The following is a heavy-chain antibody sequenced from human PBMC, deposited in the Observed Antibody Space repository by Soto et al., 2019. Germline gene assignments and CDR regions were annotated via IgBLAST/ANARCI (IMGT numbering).Heavy chain of an antibody. CDR1: GFTFNTYW. D-gene: IGHD3-22*01. J-gene: IGHJ4*02. Sequence: EVQLVESGGGLVQPGGSLRLSCAASGFTFNTYWMQWVRQAPGKGLVWVSRIKSDGSYTNYADSVKGRFTIARDNAKNTPFLQMNSLGAEDTAVYYCATGGSGYFTYWGQGTLVTVSS. CDR3: ATGGSGYFTY. CDR2: IKSDGSYT. V-gene: IGHV3-74*01.